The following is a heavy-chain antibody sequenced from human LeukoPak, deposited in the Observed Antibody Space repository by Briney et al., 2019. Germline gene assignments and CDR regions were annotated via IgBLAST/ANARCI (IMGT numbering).Heavy chain of an antibody. Sequence: SETPSLTCTVSGGSISSSSYYWGWIRQPPGKGLEWIGSIYYSGSTYYNPSLKSRVTISVDTSKNQFSLKLSSVTAADTAGYYCAGWLVRVAFDIWGQGTMVTVSS. CDR3: AGWLVRVAFDI. V-gene: IGHV4-39*05. D-gene: IGHD6-19*01. J-gene: IGHJ3*02. CDR1: GGSISSSSYY. CDR2: IYYSGST.